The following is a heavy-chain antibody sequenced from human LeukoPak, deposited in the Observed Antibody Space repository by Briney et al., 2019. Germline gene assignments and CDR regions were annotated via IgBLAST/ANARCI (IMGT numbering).Heavy chain of an antibody. D-gene: IGHD5-24*01. Sequence: ASVKVSCKVSGYTLTELSMHWVRQAPGKGLEWMGGFDPEDGETIYAQKFQGRVTMTEDTSTDTAYMELSSLRSEDTAVYYCARDLEMATTLYWCFDLWSRGTLVTVSS. J-gene: IGHJ2*01. CDR3: ARDLEMATTLYWCFDL. CDR2: FDPEDGET. CDR1: GYTLTELS. V-gene: IGHV1-24*01.